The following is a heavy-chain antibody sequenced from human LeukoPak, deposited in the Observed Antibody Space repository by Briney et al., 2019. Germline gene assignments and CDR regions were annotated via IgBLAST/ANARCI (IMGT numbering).Heavy chain of an antibody. D-gene: IGHD3-10*01. J-gene: IGHJ4*02. CDR3: ARVTRGRFGEP. Sequence: ASVKVSCKASGYTFTGYYMHWVRQAPGQGLEWMGWMNPNSGNTGYAQKFQGRVTMTRNTSISTAYMELSSLRSEDTAVYYCARVTRGRFGEPWGQGTLVTVSS. CDR2: MNPNSGNT. CDR1: GYTFTGYY. V-gene: IGHV1-8*02.